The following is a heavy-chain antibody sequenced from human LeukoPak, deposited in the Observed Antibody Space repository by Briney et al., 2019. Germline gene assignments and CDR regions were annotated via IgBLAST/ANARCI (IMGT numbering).Heavy chain of an antibody. Sequence: PGGSLRLSCTASGFTFSSYSMNWVRQAPGKGLEWVSSISSSSTYIYYADSVKGQFTISRDNAKNSLYLQMNSLRAEDTAVYYCARAAQPGFDPWGQGTLVTVSS. V-gene: IGHV3-21*01. D-gene: IGHD1-14*01. CDR3: ARAAQPGFDP. CDR2: ISSSSTYI. J-gene: IGHJ5*02. CDR1: GFTFSSYS.